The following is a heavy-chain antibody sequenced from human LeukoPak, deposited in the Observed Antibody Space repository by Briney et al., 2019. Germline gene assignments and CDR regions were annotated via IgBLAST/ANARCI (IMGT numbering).Heavy chain of an antibody. V-gene: IGHV3-23*01. Sequence: PGGSLRLSCAASGFTFSNFAMSWVRQAPGKGLEWVSAISGSGGDTYYADSVKGRFTISRDNAKSTLYLQMNSLRAEDTAVYYCASAAGTGAFDYWGQGTLVTVSS. J-gene: IGHJ4*02. CDR1: GFTFSNFA. CDR2: ISGSGGDT. CDR3: ASAAGTGAFDY. D-gene: IGHD6-13*01.